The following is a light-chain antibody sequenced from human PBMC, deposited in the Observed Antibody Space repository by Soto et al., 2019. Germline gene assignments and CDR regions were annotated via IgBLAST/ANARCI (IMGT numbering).Light chain of an antibody. CDR2: EVS. J-gene: IGLJ1*01. CDR1: SSDVGGYTY. CDR3: TSYTTSSTYV. Sequence: QSALTQPASVSGSPGQSITISCTGTSSDVGGYTYVSWYQQHPGKAPKLMIYEVSNRPSGVSNRFSGSKSGNTASLTISGLQAEDEADYYCTSYTTSSTYVFGTGTKVNV. V-gene: IGLV2-14*01.